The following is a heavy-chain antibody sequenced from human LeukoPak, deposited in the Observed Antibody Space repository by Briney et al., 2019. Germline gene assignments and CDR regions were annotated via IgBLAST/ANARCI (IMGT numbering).Heavy chain of an antibody. CDR1: GGTFSSYA. Sequence: SVTVSCKASGGTFSSYAISWVRQAPGQGLEWMGRIIPILGIANYAQKFQGRVTITADKSTSTAYMELSSLRSEDTAVYYCARSAAAGKIFDYWGQGTLVTVSS. D-gene: IGHD6-13*01. V-gene: IGHV1-69*04. CDR3: ARSAAAGKIFDY. J-gene: IGHJ4*02. CDR2: IIPILGIA.